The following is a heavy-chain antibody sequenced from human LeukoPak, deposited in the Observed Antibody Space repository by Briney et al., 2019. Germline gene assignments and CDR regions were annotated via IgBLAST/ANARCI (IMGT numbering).Heavy chain of an antibody. V-gene: IGHV3-23*01. CDR3: ARDDPVVYATYDH. Sequence: GGSLRLSCAASGFTFSSYAMSWVRQAPGKGLEWVSGISGSGRTTYYADSVKGRFTISRDNAKNSLYLQMTNLRADDTAVYYCARDDPVVYATYDHWGQGSLVTVSS. J-gene: IGHJ4*02. CDR2: ISGSGRTT. D-gene: IGHD2-8*02. CDR1: GFTFSSYA.